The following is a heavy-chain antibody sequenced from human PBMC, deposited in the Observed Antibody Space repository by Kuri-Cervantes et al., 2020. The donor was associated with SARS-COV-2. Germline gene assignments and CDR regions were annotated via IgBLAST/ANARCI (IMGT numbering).Heavy chain of an antibody. CDR3: ARAMTTVTMYFLDV. V-gene: IGHV3-21*01. CDR2: ISSSSSSI. Sequence: SLNTSLAASGFTFSSSSMNGVRHAPGRGREWVSSISSSSSSIYYADSVKGRFTISRDNAKNSLYLQMNSLRAEDTAVYYCARAMTTVTMYFLDVWGKGTTVTGAS. J-gene: IGHJ6*04. D-gene: IGHD4-11*01. CDR1: GFTFSSSS.